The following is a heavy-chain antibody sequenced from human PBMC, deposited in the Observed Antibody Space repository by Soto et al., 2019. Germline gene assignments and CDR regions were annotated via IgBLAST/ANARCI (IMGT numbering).Heavy chain of an antibody. CDR3: ARDFFDSSDYTTNWFDP. Sequence: SETLSLTYTVSGGSISSGGYYWSWIRQHPGKGLEWIGYIYYSGSTYYNPSLKSRVTISVDTSKNQFSLKLTSVTAADAALYYCARDFFDSSDYTTNWFDPWGQGTLVTVSS. CDR1: GGSISSGGYY. J-gene: IGHJ5*02. D-gene: IGHD3-22*01. CDR2: IYYSGST. V-gene: IGHV4-31*03.